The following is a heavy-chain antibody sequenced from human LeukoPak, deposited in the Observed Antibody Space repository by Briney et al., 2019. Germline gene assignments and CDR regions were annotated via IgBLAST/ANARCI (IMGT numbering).Heavy chain of an antibody. CDR2: ISAYNGNT. V-gene: IGHV1-18*01. J-gene: IGHJ5*02. CDR1: GYTFTSYG. Sequence: GASVKVSCKASGYTFTSYGISWVRQAPGQGLEWMGWISAYNGNTNYAQKLQGRVTMTTDTSTSTAYMELRSLRSDDTAVYYCATGEYGGNGYNWFDPWGQGTLVTVSS. D-gene: IGHD4/OR15-4a*01. CDR3: ATGEYGGNGYNWFDP.